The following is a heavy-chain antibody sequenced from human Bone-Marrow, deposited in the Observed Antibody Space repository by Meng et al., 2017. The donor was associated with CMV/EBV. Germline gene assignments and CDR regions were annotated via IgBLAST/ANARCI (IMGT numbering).Heavy chain of an antibody. V-gene: IGHV3-23*01. CDR1: GFTFSNYD. CDR3: AMIGYSYGYPSGWYYFDY. J-gene: IGHJ4*02. D-gene: IGHD5-18*01. Sequence: GESLKISCAASGFTFSNYDMRWVRQAPGKGLEWVSTIRGSGDSTYYADSVKGRFTISRDNAKNSLYLQMNSLRAEDTAVYYCAMIGYSYGYPSGWYYFDYWGQGMLVTVSS. CDR2: IRGSGDST.